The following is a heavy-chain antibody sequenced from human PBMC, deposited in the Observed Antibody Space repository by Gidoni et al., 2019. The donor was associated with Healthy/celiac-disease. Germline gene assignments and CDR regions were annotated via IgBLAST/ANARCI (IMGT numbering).Heavy chain of an antibody. Sequence: QVQLVQSGAEVKKPGSSVKVSCQASGGTFSSHAISWVRQAPGQGLGWMGGNIPIFGTANYAQKCQGRVTLTADESASTASMEVSSLRSGDTAVYYCGRGGSGEVIDYWGQGTLVTVSS. V-gene: IGHV1-69*01. CDR3: GRGGSGEVIDY. J-gene: IGHJ4*02. D-gene: IGHD7-27*01. CDR2: NIPIFGTA. CDR1: GGTFSSHA.